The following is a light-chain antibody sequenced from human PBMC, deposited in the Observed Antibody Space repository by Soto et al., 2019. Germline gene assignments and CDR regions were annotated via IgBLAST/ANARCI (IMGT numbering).Light chain of an antibody. CDR3: VSYTSSTTYV. Sequence: QSALTQPASVSDSPGQSITISCTGTSSDVGGSNFVSWYQQHPGKPPKHIIYDVANRPSGVSNRFSGSKSGSTASLIISRLQTEDVADYYCVSYTSSTTYVFGTGTKLTVL. CDR1: SSDVGGSNF. J-gene: IGLJ1*01. CDR2: DVA. V-gene: IGLV2-14*03.